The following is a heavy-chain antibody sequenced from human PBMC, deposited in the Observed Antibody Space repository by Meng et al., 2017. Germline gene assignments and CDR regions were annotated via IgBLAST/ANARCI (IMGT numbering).Heavy chain of an antibody. CDR2: VYHNGNA. Sequence: QAPAQAWGAGLLKPSEARSLPCAVYGGSFSGYYWSWIRQPPGKGLEWIGEVYHNGNANYNPSLKSRVTISVDKSKNQFSPKLSFVAAADTAIYYCARELDAVGVTAYDLWGQGTLVTVSS. D-gene: IGHD2-21*02. CDR3: ARELDAVGVTAYDL. V-gene: IGHV4-34*01. CDR1: GGSFSGYY. J-gene: IGHJ4*02.